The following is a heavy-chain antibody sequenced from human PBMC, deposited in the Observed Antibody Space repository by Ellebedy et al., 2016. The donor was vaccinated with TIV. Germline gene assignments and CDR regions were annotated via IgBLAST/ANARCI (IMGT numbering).Heavy chain of an antibody. J-gene: IGHJ3*02. D-gene: IGHD6-6*01. CDR2: ISHDGSNK. V-gene: IGHV3-30-3*01. CDR3: AGGLLAPRPASFGVDAFDI. Sequence: GESLKISCAASGFTFSTYDMHWVRQAPGKGLEWVAVISHDGSNKYYADSVKGRFTVSRDNSKNTLYLQMNSLRAEDTAVYYCAGGLLAPRPASFGVDAFDIWGQGTMVTVSS. CDR1: GFTFSTYD.